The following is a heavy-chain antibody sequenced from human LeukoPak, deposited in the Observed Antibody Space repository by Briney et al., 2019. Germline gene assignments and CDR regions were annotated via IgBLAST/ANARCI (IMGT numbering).Heavy chain of an antibody. Sequence: PGGSLRLSCTASGFTFDDYAMSWFRQAPGKGLEWVGFIRNKAYGGTIEYAASVKGRFTISRDDSESTAYLQMNSLKTVDTAVYYCSRILGRSWSGGFDYWGQGTLVTVSS. J-gene: IGHJ4*02. D-gene: IGHD3-10*01. V-gene: IGHV3-49*03. CDR3: SRILGRSWSGGFDY. CDR2: IRNKAYGGTI. CDR1: GFTFDDYA.